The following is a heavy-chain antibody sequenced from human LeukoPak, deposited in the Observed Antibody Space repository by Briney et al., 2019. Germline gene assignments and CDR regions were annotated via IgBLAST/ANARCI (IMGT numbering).Heavy chain of an antibody. V-gene: IGHV3-23*01. CDR2: ITGNGATT. CDR1: GFTFSSYS. D-gene: IGHD5-18*01. Sequence: GGSLRLSCAASGFTFSSYSMNWVRQAPGKGLEWVSGITGNGATTYYADSVKGRFTISRDNSRLQMNSLRAEDTAVYYCANDLGWIQLNLGRGQGTLVTVSS. J-gene: IGHJ4*02. CDR3: ANDLGWIQLNLG.